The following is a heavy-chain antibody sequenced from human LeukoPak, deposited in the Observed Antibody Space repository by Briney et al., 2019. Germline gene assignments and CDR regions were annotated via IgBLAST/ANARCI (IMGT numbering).Heavy chain of an antibody. CDR2: INYDGSKE. D-gene: IGHD2-2*01. CDR3: AKDEVVPSYYYIDV. CDR1: GFTFSRFG. Sequence: GGSLRLSCAASGFTFSRFGMHWVRQAPGKGLEWVTFINYDGSKEYYADSVKGRFTVSRDSSKNTLYLQMNSLRAEDTAVYYCAKDEVVPSYYYIDVWGKGTTVTVSS. J-gene: IGHJ6*03. V-gene: IGHV3-30*02.